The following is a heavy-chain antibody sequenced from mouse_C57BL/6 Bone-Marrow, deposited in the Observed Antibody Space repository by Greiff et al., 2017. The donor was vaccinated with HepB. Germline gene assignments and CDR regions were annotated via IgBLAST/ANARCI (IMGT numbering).Heavy chain of an antibody. V-gene: IGHV1-74*01. J-gene: IGHJ4*01. Sequence: QVHVKQPGAELVKPGASVKVSCKASGYTFTSYWMHWVKQRPGQGLEWIGRIHPSDSDTNYNQKFKGKATLTVDKSSSTAYMQLSSLTSEDSAVYYCAIGLLYYYAMDYWGQGTSVTVSS. D-gene: IGHD2-3*01. CDR3: AIGLLYYYAMDY. CDR2: IHPSDSDT. CDR1: GYTFTSYW.